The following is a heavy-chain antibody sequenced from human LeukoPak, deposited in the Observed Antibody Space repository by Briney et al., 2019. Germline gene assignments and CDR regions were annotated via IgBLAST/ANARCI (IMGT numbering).Heavy chain of an antibody. CDR1: GYTFNTYG. CDR2: ISAHTDNR. J-gene: IGHJ6*02. CDR3: AIVTSCLGEDDSYFYGMDV. Sequence: ASVKVSSTASGYTFNTYGISWLRQAPGQGLEWMGWISAHTDNRKYARRLQIRVTITTDTYTSTAYTELRSLRSVATAVYFCAIVTSCLGEDDSYFYGMDVGGQGTTVTVSS. V-gene: IGHV1-18*01. D-gene: IGHD3-16*01.